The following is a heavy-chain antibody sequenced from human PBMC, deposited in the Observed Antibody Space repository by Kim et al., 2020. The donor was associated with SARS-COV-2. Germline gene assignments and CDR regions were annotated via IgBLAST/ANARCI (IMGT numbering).Heavy chain of an antibody. D-gene: IGHD3-16*02. J-gene: IGHJ4*02. Sequence: GGSLRLSCTVSGFTFSDYSMHWVRQTPGKGLLWVSRISSSSDTIVYSDSVKGRFTISRDHANNSLYLQMNSLRPDDTAFYYCAMRRSPSIVASSYYLGQG. CDR3: AMRRSPSIVASSYY. V-gene: IGHV3-9*01. CDR2: ISSSSDTI. CDR1: GFTFSDYS.